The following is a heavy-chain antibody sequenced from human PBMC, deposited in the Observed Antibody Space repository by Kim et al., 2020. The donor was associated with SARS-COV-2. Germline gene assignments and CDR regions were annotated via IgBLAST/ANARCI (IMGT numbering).Heavy chain of an antibody. D-gene: IGHD2-2*01. J-gene: IGHJ4*02. CDR1: GYTFTSYG. V-gene: IGHV1-18*01. CDR3: ARSGWGYCSSTSCEPLDY. CDR2: ISAYNGNT. Sequence: ASVKVSCKASGYTFTSYGISWVRQAPGQGLEWMGWISAYNGNTNYAQKLQGRVTMTTDTSTSTAYMELRSLRSDDTAVYYCARSGWGYCSSTSCEPLDYWGQGTLVTVSS.